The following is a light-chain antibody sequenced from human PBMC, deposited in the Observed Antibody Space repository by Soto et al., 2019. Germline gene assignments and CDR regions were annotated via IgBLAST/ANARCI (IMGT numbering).Light chain of an antibody. Sequence: QSVLTQPASVSGSPGQSITISCTGTISDVGSYNYVSWYQQYPGKAPKLMIYDVSTRPSGVSDRFSGSKSGNTASLTISGLRAEDEADYYCCLYIGATTYVFGTGTKVTVL. CDR2: DVS. V-gene: IGLV2-14*03. CDR1: ISDVGSYNY. CDR3: CLYIGATTYV. J-gene: IGLJ1*01.